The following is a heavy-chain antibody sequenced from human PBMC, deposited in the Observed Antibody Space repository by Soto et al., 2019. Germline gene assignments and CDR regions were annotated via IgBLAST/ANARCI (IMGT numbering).Heavy chain of an antibody. CDR2: IRKKVNSYTT. J-gene: IGHJ2*01. D-gene: IGHD3-16*01. CDR1: GFIFSDQY. CDR3: ARDLGGAPHVDL. Sequence: EMQLVESGGRLVQPGGSLRLSCAASGFIFSDQYMDWVRQAPGKGLEWVGRIRKKVNSYTTEYAASVKGRFSISRDDSKNSLYLQMNRLKTEDTAVYYCARDLGGAPHVDLWGRDTLVTVSS. V-gene: IGHV3-72*01.